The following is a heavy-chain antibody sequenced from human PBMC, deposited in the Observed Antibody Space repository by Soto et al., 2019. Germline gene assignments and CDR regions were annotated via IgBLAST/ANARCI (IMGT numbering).Heavy chain of an antibody. CDR1: GFTFNFP. J-gene: IGHJ6*02. CDR3: ARGDTEGIGYYLRGNYGMDV. V-gene: IGHV3-30-3*01. Sequence: GGSLRLSCAASGFTFNFPMHWVRQAPGKGLEWVAVISFHGNYKYYADSVKGRFTISRDNFTDTLYLQMNSLRAEDTALYYCARGDTEGIGYYLRGNYGMDVWGQGTTVTVSS. CDR2: ISFHGNYK. D-gene: IGHD3-22*01.